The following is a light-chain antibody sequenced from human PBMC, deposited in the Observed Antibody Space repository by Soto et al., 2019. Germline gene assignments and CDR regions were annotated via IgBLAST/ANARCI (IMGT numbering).Light chain of an antibody. J-gene: IGLJ1*01. V-gene: IGLV2-14*03. CDR2: DVA. Sequence: SALTQPASVSGSPGQSITISCTGTSSDVGAYNFVSWYQHYPDKAPKVVIYDVANRPSGVSYRFSASKSGNTASLTISGLQAEDEADYYCMSFTSSNTYVFGTGTKLTVL. CDR1: SSDVGAYNF. CDR3: MSFTSSNTYV.